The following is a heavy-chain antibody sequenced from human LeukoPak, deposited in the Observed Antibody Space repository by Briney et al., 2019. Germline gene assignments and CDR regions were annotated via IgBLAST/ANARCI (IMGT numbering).Heavy chain of an antibody. CDR3: AREGFGEGWFDP. CDR1: GFTFSSYA. J-gene: IGHJ5*02. D-gene: IGHD3-10*01. CDR2: ISYDGSNK. V-gene: IGHV3-30*11. Sequence: GGSLRLSCAASGFTFSSYAMHWVRQAPGKGLEWVAVISYDGSNKYYADSVKGRFTISRDNSKNTLYLQMNSLRAEDTAVYYCAREGFGEGWFDPWGQGTLVTVSS.